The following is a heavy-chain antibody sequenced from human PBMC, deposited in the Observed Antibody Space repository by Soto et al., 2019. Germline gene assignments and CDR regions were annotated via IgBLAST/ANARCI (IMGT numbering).Heavy chain of an antibody. V-gene: IGHV3-23*01. CDR1: GFTFSSYA. J-gene: IGHJ6*02. CDR2: ISGSGGST. Sequence: GGSLRLSCAASGFTFSSYAMSWVRQAPGKGLEWVSAISGSGGSTYYADSVKGRFTISRDNSKNTPYLQMNSLRAEDTAVYYCAKGPKPKIFENYYYYGMDVWGQGTTVTVSS. D-gene: IGHD3-9*01. CDR3: AKGPKPKIFENYYYYGMDV.